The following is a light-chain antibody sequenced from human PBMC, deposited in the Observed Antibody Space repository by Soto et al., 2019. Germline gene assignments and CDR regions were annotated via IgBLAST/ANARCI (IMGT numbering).Light chain of an antibody. Sequence: QSVLTQPPSASGSPGQSVTISCTGTSSDVGAYNYVSWYQQHAGKAPKLVFYEVTKRPSGVPDRFSGSKSANTASLTVSGLQAEDEADYYCSSFASSNTWVFGGGTKLPVL. J-gene: IGLJ3*02. CDR1: SSDVGAYNY. CDR2: EVT. V-gene: IGLV2-8*01. CDR3: SSFASSNTWV.